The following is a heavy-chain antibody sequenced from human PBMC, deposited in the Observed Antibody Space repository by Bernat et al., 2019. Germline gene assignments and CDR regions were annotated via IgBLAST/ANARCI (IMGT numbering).Heavy chain of an antibody. V-gene: IGHV3-23*01. J-gene: IGHJ3*02. CDR3: AKAKYYDILTGYDAFDI. CDR1: GFTFSSYA. D-gene: IGHD3-9*01. Sequence: EVQVLESGGGLVQPGGSLRLSCAASGFTFSSYAMSWVRQASGKGLEWVSAIGGSGGSTYYADSVKGRFTISRDNSKKTLNLQMNSLRAEDTAVYYCAKAKYYDILTGYDAFDIWGQGTMVTVSS. CDR2: IGGSGGST.